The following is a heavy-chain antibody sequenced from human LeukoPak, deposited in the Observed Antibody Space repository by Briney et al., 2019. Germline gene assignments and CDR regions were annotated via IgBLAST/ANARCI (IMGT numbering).Heavy chain of an antibody. CDR3: ARDGPSGMGGWFDP. D-gene: IGHD1-26*01. V-gene: IGHV4-4*02. Sequence: PSETLSLTCAVSGGSISSSNWWSWVRQPPGKGLEWIGEIYHSGSTNYNPSLKSRVTISVDKSKNQFSLKLSSVTAADTAVYYCARDGPSGMGGWFDPWGQGTLVTVSS. J-gene: IGHJ5*02. CDR2: IYHSGST. CDR1: GGSISSSNW.